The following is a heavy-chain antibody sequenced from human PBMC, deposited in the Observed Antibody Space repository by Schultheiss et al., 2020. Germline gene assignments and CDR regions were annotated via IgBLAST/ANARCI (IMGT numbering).Heavy chain of an antibody. V-gene: IGHV3-23*01. CDR2: ISDSGGST. CDR1: GFTLSSYW. J-gene: IGHJ3*02. CDR3: ARPFGSRPYDAFDI. D-gene: IGHD3-10*01. Sequence: GESLKISCAASGFTLSSYWIHWVRQAPGKGLEWVSAISDSGGSTYYKASMKGRFTVSRDNSKNTVYLQMNSLRAEDTAVYYCARPFGSRPYDAFDIWGQGTMVTVSS.